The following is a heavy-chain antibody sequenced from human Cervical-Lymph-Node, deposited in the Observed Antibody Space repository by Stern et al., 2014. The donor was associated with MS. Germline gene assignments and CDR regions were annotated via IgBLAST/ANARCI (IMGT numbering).Heavy chain of an antibody. D-gene: IGHD2-2*01. Sequence: SGPTLVKPTQTLTLTCTFSGFSLSTSGVGVGWIRQPPGKALEWLAFIYWDDSKRYSPSLKNRLTITKDTSKNQVVLTMNNMDPVDTATFYCATHAPGVVPAALDYWGQGTLVTVS. CDR3: ATHAPGVVPAALDY. CDR1: GFSLSTSGVG. J-gene: IGHJ4*02. V-gene: IGHV2-5*02. CDR2: IYWDDSK.